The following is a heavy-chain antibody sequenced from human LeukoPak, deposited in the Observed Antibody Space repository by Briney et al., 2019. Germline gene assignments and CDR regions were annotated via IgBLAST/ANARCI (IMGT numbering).Heavy chain of an antibody. CDR3: ARDLLGYNYHYMDV. J-gene: IGHJ6*03. CDR1: GFTFSDYN. Sequence: GGSLRLSCAASGFTFSDYNMNWVRQAPGRGLDWVSSISSSSSYIYYADSVKGRFTISRDNAKNSLYLQMNSLRAEDTAVYYCARDLLGYNYHYMDVWGKGTTVTVSS. V-gene: IGHV3-21*01. CDR2: ISSSSSYI. D-gene: IGHD3-22*01.